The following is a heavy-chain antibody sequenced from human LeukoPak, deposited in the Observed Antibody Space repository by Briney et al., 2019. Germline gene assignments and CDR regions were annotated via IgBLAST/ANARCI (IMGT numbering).Heavy chain of an antibody. V-gene: IGHV3-30*04. J-gene: IGHJ4*02. Sequence: GGSLRLPCAASGFTFSSYAMHWVRQAPGKGLEWVAVISYDGSNKYYADSVKGRFTISRDNSKNTLYLQMNSLRAEDTAVYYCAREDSSSWCPDYWGQGTLVTVSS. D-gene: IGHD6-13*01. CDR3: AREDSSSWCPDY. CDR1: GFTFSSYA. CDR2: ISYDGSNK.